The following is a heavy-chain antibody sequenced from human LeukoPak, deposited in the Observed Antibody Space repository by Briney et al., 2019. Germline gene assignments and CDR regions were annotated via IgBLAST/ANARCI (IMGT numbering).Heavy chain of an antibody. CDR3: ARGGMVRGVMPEYFQH. CDR1: GYSISSGYF. V-gene: IGHV4-61*02. Sequence: SETLSLTCTVSGYSISSGYFWGWIRQPAGKGLEWIGRIYTSGSTNYNPSLKSRVTMSVDTSKNQFSLKLSSVTAADTAVYYCARGGMVRGVMPEYFQHWGQGTLVTVSS. J-gene: IGHJ1*01. CDR2: IYTSGST. D-gene: IGHD3-10*01.